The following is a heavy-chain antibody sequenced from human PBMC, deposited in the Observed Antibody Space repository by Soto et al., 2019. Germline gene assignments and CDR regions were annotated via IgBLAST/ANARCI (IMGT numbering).Heavy chain of an antibody. J-gene: IGHJ4*02. CDR2: IFHSGST. Sequence: QVQLQESGPGLVKPSQTLSLTCTVSGGSINSGDYYWTWVRQPPGKGLEWIGNIFHSGSTYYTPSLQSRVTMSVDKPKNQFSLNLTSVTAADTAVYYCARVISSRDEYFDYWGQGTVVTVSP. CDR1: GGSINSGDYY. D-gene: IGHD2-2*01. V-gene: IGHV4-30-4*01. CDR3: ARVISSRDEYFDY.